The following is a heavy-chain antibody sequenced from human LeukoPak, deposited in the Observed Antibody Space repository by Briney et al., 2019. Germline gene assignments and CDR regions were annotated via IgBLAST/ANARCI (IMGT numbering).Heavy chain of an antibody. CDR1: GFTFSGSA. CDR3: ARERGTYEWYFDY. Sequence: GGSLILSCAASGFTFSGSAMHWVRQAPGKGLEWVAVISYDGSNKYYADSVKGRFTISRDNSKNTLYRQMNSLRAEDTAVYYCARERGTYEWYFDYWGQGTLVTVSS. D-gene: IGHD1-1*01. J-gene: IGHJ4*02. V-gene: IGHV3-30*14. CDR2: ISYDGSNK.